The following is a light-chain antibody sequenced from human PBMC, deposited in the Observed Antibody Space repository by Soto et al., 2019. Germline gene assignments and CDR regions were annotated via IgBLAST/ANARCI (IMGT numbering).Light chain of an antibody. J-gene: IGLJ2*01. Sequence: QSVLTQPPSVSAAPGPKVTISCSGSSSNIGKNFVSWYQQLPGTAPKVLIYENDKRLSGIPDRFSGSKSGTSVTLGITGLQTGDEADYYCASWDSSLYGVVFGGGTKLTVL. V-gene: IGLV1-51*02. CDR3: ASWDSSLYGVV. CDR1: SSNIGKNF. CDR2: END.